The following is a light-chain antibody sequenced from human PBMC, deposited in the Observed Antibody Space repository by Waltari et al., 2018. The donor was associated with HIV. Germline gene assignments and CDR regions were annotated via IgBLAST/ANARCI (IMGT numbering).Light chain of an antibody. CDR1: QSISRS. J-gene: IGKJ2*01. Sequence: DIRMTQSPSSLSASVGDRVTIICRASQSISRSLNWYQQKPGKAPKFLIYAASSLQSGVPSRFSGSGSGTYFTLTISSLQPEDVATYYCQQSYSTPPSTFGQGTKLEIK. CDR3: QQSYSTPPST. CDR2: AAS. V-gene: IGKV1-39*01.